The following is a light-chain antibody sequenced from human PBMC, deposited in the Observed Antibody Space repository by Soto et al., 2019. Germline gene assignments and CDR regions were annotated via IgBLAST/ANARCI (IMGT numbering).Light chain of an antibody. Sequence: QSALTQPASVSGSPGQSITISCTGTSSDVGGYNYVSWYQQHPGKAPKLMIYEVSNRPAGVSNRFSGSKSGNTASLTISGLQAEYEADDSCSSYTSSSTLVFGGGTKLTVL. CDR3: SSYTSSSTLV. V-gene: IGLV2-14*01. CDR1: SSDVGGYNY. J-gene: IGLJ3*02. CDR2: EVS.